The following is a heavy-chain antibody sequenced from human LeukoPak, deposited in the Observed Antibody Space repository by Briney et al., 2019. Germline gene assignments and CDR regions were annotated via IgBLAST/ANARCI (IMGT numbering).Heavy chain of an antibody. J-gene: IGHJ6*03. Sequence: PSETLSLTCTVSGGSISSSSYYWGWIRQPPGKGLEWIGSIYYSGSTYYNPSLKSRVTISVDTSKNQFSLKLSSVTAADTAVYYCARVAPLVASPKGGYYYYMDVWGKGTTVTISS. D-gene: IGHD5-12*01. V-gene: IGHV4-39*07. CDR2: IYYSGST. CDR3: ARVAPLVASPKGGYYYYMDV. CDR1: GGSISSSSYY.